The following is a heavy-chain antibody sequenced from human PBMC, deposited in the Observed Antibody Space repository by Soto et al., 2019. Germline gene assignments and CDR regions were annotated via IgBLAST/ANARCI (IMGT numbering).Heavy chain of an antibody. CDR2: SSYDGSNN. Sequence: GGSLRLSCAGSGFTFSNFAMSWVRQAPGKGLEWVAASSYDGSNNFYADSVKGRFIISRDNSKNTLDLQLNTLRAEDTAVYYCAGVFYGGNSVNNYWGQGTPVTVS. CDR1: GFTFSNFA. CDR3: AGVFYGGNSVNNY. V-gene: IGHV3-30-3*01. D-gene: IGHD4-17*01. J-gene: IGHJ4*02.